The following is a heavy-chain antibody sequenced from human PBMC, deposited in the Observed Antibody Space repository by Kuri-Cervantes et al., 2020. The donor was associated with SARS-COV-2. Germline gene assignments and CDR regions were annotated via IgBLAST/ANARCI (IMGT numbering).Heavy chain of an antibody. J-gene: IGHJ3*02. V-gene: IGHV4-61*01. CDR2: IYYSGST. CDR1: GGPVSSGSYY. D-gene: IGHD2-8*01. CDR3: ARVPRFCTNGVCYAFDI. Sequence: SETLSLTCTVSGGPVSSGSYYWSWIRQPPGKGLEWIGYIYYSGSTNYNPSLKSRVTISVDTSKNQFSLKLSSVTAADTAVYYCARVPRFCTNGVCYAFDIWGQGTMVTVSS.